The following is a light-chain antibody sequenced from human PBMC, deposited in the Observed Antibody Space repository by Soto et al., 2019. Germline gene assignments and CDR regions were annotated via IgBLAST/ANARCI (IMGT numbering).Light chain of an antibody. CDR2: WAS. V-gene: IGKV4-1*01. CDR3: HQYYSPPYT. CDR1: QSVLFSSSKKNY. Sequence: DIVMTQSPDSLAVSLGERATINCKSSQSVLFSSSKKNYLAWFQQKPGQPPKLLINWASTRESGVPDRFGGSGSGTDFTLTISSLQAEDVAVSYCHQYYSPPYTFGQGTKLQIK. J-gene: IGKJ2*01.